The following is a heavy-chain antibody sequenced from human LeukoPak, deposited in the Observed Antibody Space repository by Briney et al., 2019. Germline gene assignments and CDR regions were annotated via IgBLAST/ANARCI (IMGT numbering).Heavy chain of an antibody. V-gene: IGHV3-66*01. D-gene: IGHD1-26*01. CDR1: GFTVTDNY. CDR3: PREISGLGI. J-gene: IGHJ4*02. Sequence: GGSLRLSCAASGFTVTDNYMSWVRQAPGKGLEWVSSIYIGGSTYYADSVKGRFTISRDNPKNTLYLQMHSLRAEDTAVYYCPREISGLGIWGQGTLVTVSS. CDR2: IYIGGST.